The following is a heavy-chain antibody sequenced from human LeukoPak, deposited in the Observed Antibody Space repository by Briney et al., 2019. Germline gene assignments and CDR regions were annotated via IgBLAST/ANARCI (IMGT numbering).Heavy chain of an antibody. CDR3: VCDASGYAEFDY. J-gene: IGHJ4*02. CDR2: ISGSGGGT. Sequence: PGGSLRLSCAAPGFTFTSYAMNWVRQAPGKGLEWVSAISGSGGGTYYTDSVKGRFTISRDNTKNTLSLVMNSLRGDDTAVYYCVCDASGYAEFDYWGQGTLVTVSS. D-gene: IGHD3-22*01. CDR1: GFTFTSYA. V-gene: IGHV3-23*01.